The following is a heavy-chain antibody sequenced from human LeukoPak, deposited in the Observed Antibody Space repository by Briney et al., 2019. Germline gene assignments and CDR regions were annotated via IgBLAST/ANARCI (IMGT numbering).Heavy chain of an antibody. Sequence: GGSLGLSCAASGFTFSSYAMGWVRQAPGKGLEWVSSVMGGGITTYYADSMKGRFTISRDNSKDTLFLQINSLRAEDTATYYCAKASTRDSGYYFDSWGQGTLVTVSS. CDR3: AKASTRDSGYYFDS. V-gene: IGHV3-23*01. J-gene: IGHJ4*02. D-gene: IGHD3-22*01. CDR1: GFTFSSYA. CDR2: VMGGGITT.